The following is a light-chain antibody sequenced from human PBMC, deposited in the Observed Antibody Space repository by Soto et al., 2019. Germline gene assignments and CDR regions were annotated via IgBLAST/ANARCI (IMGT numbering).Light chain of an antibody. J-gene: IGLJ1*01. CDR1: SSNIGSNT. V-gene: IGLV1-44*01. CDR2: SNN. CDR3: CSYAGSSTPNYV. Sequence: SVLTQPPSASGTPGQRVTISFSGSSSNIGSNTVNWYQQLPGTAPKLLIYSNNQRPSGVSNRFSGSKSGNTASLTISGLQAEDEADYYCCSYAGSSTPNYVFGTGTKVTVL.